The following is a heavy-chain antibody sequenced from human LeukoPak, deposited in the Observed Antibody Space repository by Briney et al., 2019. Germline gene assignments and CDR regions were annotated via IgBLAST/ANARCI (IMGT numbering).Heavy chain of an antibody. CDR2: IHHSGTT. CDR1: GDSVIRYF. Sequence: SETLSLTCTVSGDSVIRYFWNWIRQPPGKGLEWIGYIHHSGTTNYNPSLKSRVAISVDTSKNQFSLKLSSVTAADTAVYFCARGGGCTTTSCDFDWWGQGTQVTVSS. D-gene: IGHD2-8*01. CDR3: ARGGGCTTTSCDFDW. J-gene: IGHJ4*02. V-gene: IGHV4-59*02.